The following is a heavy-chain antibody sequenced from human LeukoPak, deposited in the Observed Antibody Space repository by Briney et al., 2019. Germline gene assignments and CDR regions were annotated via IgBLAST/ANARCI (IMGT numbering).Heavy chain of an antibody. CDR1: GFTFSNYR. V-gene: IGHV3-7*01. J-gene: IGHJ4*02. Sequence: GGSLRLSCAASGFTFSNYRMNWVRHSPGRGLEWVANIKEDGSEEHYADSVKGRFTISRDNSKNTLYLQMNSLRAEDTAVYYCAKDISVSVAVAGDWGQGTLVTVSS. D-gene: IGHD6-19*01. CDR2: IKEDGSEE. CDR3: AKDISVSVAVAGD.